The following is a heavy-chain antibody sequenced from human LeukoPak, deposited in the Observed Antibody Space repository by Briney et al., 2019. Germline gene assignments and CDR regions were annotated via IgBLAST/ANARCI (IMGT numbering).Heavy chain of an antibody. CDR3: ARVTGSRVDP. CDR2: INPNTGET. J-gene: IGHJ5*02. Sequence: ASVKVSCKTSGYTFTGHYMLWVRQAPRQGLEWMGWINPNTGETDYAQKFQGRVTMTRDTSIITAYMDLSSLTSDDTAIYYCARVTGSRVDPWGQGTLVSVSS. V-gene: IGHV1-2*02. CDR1: GYTFTGHY.